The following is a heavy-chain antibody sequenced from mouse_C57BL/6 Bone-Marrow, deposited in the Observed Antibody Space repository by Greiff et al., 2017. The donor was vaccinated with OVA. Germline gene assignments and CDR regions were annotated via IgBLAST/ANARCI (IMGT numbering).Heavy chain of an antibody. CDR3: AGPYDYDQDFDY. J-gene: IGHJ2*01. CDR1: GYTFTSYW. V-gene: IGHV1-59*01. CDR2: IDPSDSYT. Sequence: VQLQQPGAELVRPGTSVKLSCKASGYTFTSYWMHWVKQRPGQGLEWIGVIDPSDSYTNYNQKFKGKATLTVDTSSSTAYMQLSSLTSEDSAVYYCAGPYDYDQDFDYWGQGTTLTVSS. D-gene: IGHD2-4*01.